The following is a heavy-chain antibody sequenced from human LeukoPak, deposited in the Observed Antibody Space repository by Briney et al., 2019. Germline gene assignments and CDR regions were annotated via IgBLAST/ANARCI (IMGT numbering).Heavy chain of an antibody. CDR2: IYSGGTT. CDR1: GGSISSGSYY. D-gene: IGHD3-3*01. CDR3: ARDWRLADNNWFDP. J-gene: IGHJ5*02. V-gene: IGHV4-61*02. Sequence: SETLSLTCTVSGGSISSGSYYWSWIRQPAGKGLEWIGRIYSGGTTTYNPSLESRVTISVDTSKNQFSLKLSSVTAADTAMYYCARDWRLADNNWFDPWGQGTLVTVSS.